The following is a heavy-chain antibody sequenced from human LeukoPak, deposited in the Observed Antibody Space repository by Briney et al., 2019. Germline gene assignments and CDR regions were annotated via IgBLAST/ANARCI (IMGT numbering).Heavy chain of an antibody. Sequence: PGGSLRLSCAASGFTFDDYAMHWVRQAPGKGLEWVSGISWNSGSIGYADSVKGRFTISRDNAKNSLCLQMNSLRAEDMALYYCAKGYFYYDSSPPDYWGQGTLVSVSS. CDR1: GFTFDDYA. J-gene: IGHJ4*02. CDR3: AKGYFYYDSSPPDY. D-gene: IGHD3-22*01. V-gene: IGHV3-9*03. CDR2: ISWNSGSI.